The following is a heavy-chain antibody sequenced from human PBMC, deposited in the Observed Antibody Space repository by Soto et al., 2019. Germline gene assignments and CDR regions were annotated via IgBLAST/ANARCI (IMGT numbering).Heavy chain of an antibody. J-gene: IGHJ6*02. Sequence: QVQLVQSGAEVKKPGASVKVSCKASGYTFSGYYVHWVRQAPGQGLEWMGWINPNSGGTNYAQKFQGCVTMTRDTSISTAYMELSRLRSDDTAVYYCARGFGEENYYGMDVWGQGTTVTVSS. D-gene: IGHD3-10*01. CDR2: INPNSGGT. CDR1: GYTFSGYY. V-gene: IGHV1-2*04. CDR3: ARGFGEENYYGMDV.